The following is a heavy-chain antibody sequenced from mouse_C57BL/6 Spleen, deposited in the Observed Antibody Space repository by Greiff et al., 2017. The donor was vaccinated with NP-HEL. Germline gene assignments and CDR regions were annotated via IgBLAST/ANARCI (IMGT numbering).Heavy chain of an antibody. CDR1: GFTFSDYY. V-gene: IGHV5-16*01. J-gene: IGHJ2*01. CDR2: INYDGSST. CDR3: ARGPLLPGYFDY. D-gene: IGHD6-1*01. Sequence: EVQLVESEGGLVQPGSSMKLSCTASGFTFSDYYMAWVRQVPEKGLEWVANINYDGSSTYYLDSLKSRFIISRDNAKNILYLQMSSLKSEDTATYYCARGPLLPGYFDYWGQGTTLTVSS.